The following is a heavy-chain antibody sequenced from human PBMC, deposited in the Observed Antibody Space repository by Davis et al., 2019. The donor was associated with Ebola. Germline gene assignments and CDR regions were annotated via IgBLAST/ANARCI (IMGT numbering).Heavy chain of an antibody. CDR2: ISGSGGTT. CDR3: AREEADDSSGYYHEYFQH. J-gene: IGHJ1*01. Sequence: GESLKISCAASGFTFSSYAMSWVRQAPGKGLEWVSRISGSGGTTYYADSVKGRFTISRDNSKNTLYLQMNSLRAEDTAVYYCAREEADDSSGYYHEYFQHWGQGTLVTVSS. D-gene: IGHD3-22*01. CDR1: GFTFSSYA. V-gene: IGHV3-23*01.